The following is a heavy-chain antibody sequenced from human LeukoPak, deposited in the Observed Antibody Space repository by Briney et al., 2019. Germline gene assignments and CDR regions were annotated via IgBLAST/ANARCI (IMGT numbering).Heavy chain of an antibody. D-gene: IGHD3-22*01. J-gene: IGHJ4*02. CDR1: GYIFPDYY. V-gene: IGHV1-2*06. Sequence: ASVKVSCKGSGYIFPDYYIYWVRQAPGQGLEWMGRINPNSGGTNYAQKFQARVTMTRDTSISTAYMELSRLRSDDTALYYCARAAYYYDGSGYYLGDWGQGTLVTVSS. CDR3: ARAAYYYDGSGYYLGD. CDR2: INPNSGGT.